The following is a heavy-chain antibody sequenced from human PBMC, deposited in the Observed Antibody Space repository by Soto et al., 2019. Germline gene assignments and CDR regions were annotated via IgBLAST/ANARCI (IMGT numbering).Heavy chain of an antibody. J-gene: IGHJ5*02. CDR1: GNSFTSYW. Sequence: XESLKLSCQCSGNSFTSYWIGLVRQMPGKGLEWMGIIYPGDSDTRYSPSFQGQVTISADKSISTAYLQWSSLKASDTAMYYCARLLKERYCSGGSCLRWVGWFDPWGQGTLVTVSS. CDR2: IYPGDSDT. V-gene: IGHV5-51*01. D-gene: IGHD2-15*01. CDR3: ARLLKERYCSGGSCLRWVGWFDP.